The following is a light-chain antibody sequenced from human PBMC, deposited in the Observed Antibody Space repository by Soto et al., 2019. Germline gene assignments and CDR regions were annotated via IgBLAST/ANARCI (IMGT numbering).Light chain of an antibody. V-gene: IGLV1-44*01. CDR1: SSNIGGNS. J-gene: IGLJ1*01. Sequence: QSVLTQPPSASGTPGQRVTISCSGSSSNIGGNSVNWYQQVPGTAHNLLIYSSNQRPSGVPDRFSGSKSGTSASLAISGLQSEDEEDYYCAAWDDSPKGHVFGNGTKLTVL. CDR2: SSN. CDR3: AAWDDSPKGHV.